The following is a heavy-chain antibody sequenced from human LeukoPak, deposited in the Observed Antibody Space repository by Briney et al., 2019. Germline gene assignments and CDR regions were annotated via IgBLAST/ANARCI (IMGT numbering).Heavy chain of an antibody. V-gene: IGHV1-46*01. CDR1: GYTFTSYY. J-gene: IGHJ4*02. CDR3: ARDRADIVATIPADY. D-gene: IGHD5-12*01. CDR2: INPSGGST. Sequence: VASVKVSCKASGYTFTSYYMHWVRQAPGQGLEWMGIINPSGGSTSYAQKFQGRVTMTRDTSISTAYMELSRLRSDDTAVYYCARDRADIVATIPADYWGQGTLVTVSS.